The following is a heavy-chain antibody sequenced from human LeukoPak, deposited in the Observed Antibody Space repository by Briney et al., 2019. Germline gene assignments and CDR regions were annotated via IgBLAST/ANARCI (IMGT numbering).Heavy chain of an antibody. Sequence: GASVKVSCKASGYTFTSYGISWVRQAPGQGLEWMGWISAYNGNTNYAQKLQGRVTMTTDTSTSTAYMELRSLRSDDTAAYYCARDRGLGYCSGGSCYSLGYWGQGTLVTVSS. CDR1: GYTFTSYG. CDR2: ISAYNGNT. CDR3: ARDRGLGYCSGGSCYSLGY. J-gene: IGHJ4*02. D-gene: IGHD2-15*01. V-gene: IGHV1-18*01.